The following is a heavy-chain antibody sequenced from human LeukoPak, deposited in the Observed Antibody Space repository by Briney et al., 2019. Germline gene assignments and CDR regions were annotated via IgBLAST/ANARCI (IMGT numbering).Heavy chain of an antibody. Sequence: SETLSLTCTVSGGSISSYYWSWIRQPPGKGLEWIGYIYYSGSTNYNPSLKCRVTISVDTSKNQFSLKLSSVTAADTAVYYCTRLEYSYGAIDYWGQGTLVTVSS. CDR2: IYYSGST. CDR1: GGSISSYY. V-gene: IGHV4-59*08. CDR3: TRLEYSYGAIDY. J-gene: IGHJ4*02. D-gene: IGHD5-18*01.